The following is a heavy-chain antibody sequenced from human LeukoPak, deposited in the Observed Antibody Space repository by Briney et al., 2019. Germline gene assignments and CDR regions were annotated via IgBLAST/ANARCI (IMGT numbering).Heavy chain of an antibody. CDR1: GFPFSSYS. J-gene: IGHJ4*02. Sequence: GGSLRLSGAASGFPFSSYSMHWVGQAPGKGLKYVSAITSNGGSTYYANSVKGRFTISRDNSKNTLYLQMNSLRAEDTAVYYCARGSTRCYECSFFWGQGTLVTVSS. D-gene: IGHD2-2*01. CDR2: ITSNGGST. V-gene: IGHV3-64*01. CDR3: ARGSTRCYECSFF.